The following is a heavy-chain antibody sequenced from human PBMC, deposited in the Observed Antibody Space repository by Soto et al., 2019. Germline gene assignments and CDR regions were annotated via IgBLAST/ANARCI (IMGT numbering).Heavy chain of an antibody. Sequence: GGSLRLSCAASGFTFSSFGMHWVRQAPGKGLEWVAVVSYDGSNEYYGDSVKGRFTISRDNSKNTLYLQMNSLRAEDTALYYCAKDPTGDFDIWGQGTMVTVSS. V-gene: IGHV3-30*18. D-gene: IGHD2-21*01. J-gene: IGHJ3*02. CDR1: GFTFSSFG. CDR3: AKDPTGDFDI. CDR2: VSYDGSNE.